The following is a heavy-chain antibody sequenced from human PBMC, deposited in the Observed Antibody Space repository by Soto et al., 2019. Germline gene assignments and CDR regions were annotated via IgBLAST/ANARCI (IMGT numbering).Heavy chain of an antibody. CDR1: GFTFSSYA. Sequence: QVQLVESGGGVVQPGRSLRLSCAASGFTFSSYAMHWVRQAPGKGLEWVAVISYDGSNKYYADSVKGRFTISRDNSKNTLYLQMTSLRAEDTAVYYCARHRVGNYAFHWGQGTLVTVSS. CDR2: ISYDGSNK. D-gene: IGHD1-7*01. CDR3: ARHRVGNYAFH. V-gene: IGHV3-30-3*01. J-gene: IGHJ4*02.